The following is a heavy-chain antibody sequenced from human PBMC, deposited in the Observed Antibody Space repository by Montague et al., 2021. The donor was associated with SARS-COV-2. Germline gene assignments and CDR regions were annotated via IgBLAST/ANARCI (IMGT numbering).Heavy chain of an antibody. CDR1: GGSLSGYY. CDR3: ARVPYRLLFVPRYYGMDV. D-gene: IGHD2-2*01. CDR2: ISHSGST. J-gene: IGHJ6*01. V-gene: IGHV4-34*01. Sequence: SETLSLTCAVYGGSLSGYYWSWIRQPPGAGLEWIAEISHSGSTSYDPSLKSRVTISVDTSKNQFSLKLSSATAADMAVYYCARVPYRLLFVPRYYGMDVWGQGTTVTVSS.